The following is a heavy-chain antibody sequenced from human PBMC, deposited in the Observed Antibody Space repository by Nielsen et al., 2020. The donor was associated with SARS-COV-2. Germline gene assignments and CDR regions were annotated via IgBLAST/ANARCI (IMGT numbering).Heavy chain of an antibody. CDR3: SRSSWNDVRDAFDI. V-gene: IGHV4-31*03. Sequence: SETLSLTCTVSGGSISSGGYYWSWIRKHPREGLEWIGNIYYSGNTYFNPSLKSRVTISVDTSKNQFSLKLSSVTAADTAVYYCSRSSWNDVRDAFDIWGQGAPVTVSS. D-gene: IGHD1-1*01. J-gene: IGHJ3*02. CDR2: IYYSGNT. CDR1: GGSISSGGYY.